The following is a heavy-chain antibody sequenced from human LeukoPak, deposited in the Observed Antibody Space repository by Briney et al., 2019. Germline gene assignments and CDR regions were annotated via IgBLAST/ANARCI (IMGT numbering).Heavy chain of an antibody. CDR1: GYTFTGYY. CDR2: ISAYNGNT. J-gene: IGHJ5*02. Sequence: ASVKVSCKASGYTFTGYYMHWVRQAPGQGLEWMGWISAYNGNTNYAQKLQGRVTMTTDTSTSTAYMELRSLRSDDTAMYYCARDLGVPWWFDPWGQGTLVTVSS. V-gene: IGHV1-18*04. CDR3: ARDLGVPWWFDP. D-gene: IGHD3-3*01.